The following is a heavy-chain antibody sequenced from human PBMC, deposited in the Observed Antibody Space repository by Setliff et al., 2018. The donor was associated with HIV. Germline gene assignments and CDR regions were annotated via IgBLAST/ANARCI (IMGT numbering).Heavy chain of an antibody. J-gene: IGHJ5*02. D-gene: IGHD3-3*01. CDR3: ALPYDLWSDYSGPRFDP. V-gene: IGHV1-2*06. CDR1: GYAFTAYH. Sequence: ASVKVSCKASGYAFTAYHIHWVRQAPGQGFEWMGRINPKSGFTQYAQTFQGRISLTRDTSTGTAYMELAGLRRDDTATYYCALPYDLWSDYSGPRFDPRGQGTLVTVSS. CDR2: INPKSGFT.